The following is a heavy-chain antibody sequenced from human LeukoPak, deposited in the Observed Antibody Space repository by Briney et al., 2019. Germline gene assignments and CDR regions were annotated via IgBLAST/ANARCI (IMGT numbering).Heavy chain of an antibody. V-gene: IGHV1-2*02. J-gene: IGHJ4*02. CDR2: INPDGGGT. CDR1: GYSFTGYY. D-gene: IGHD1-26*01. CDR3: ARGGRKWELTRPIDY. Sequence: ASVKVSCKASGYSFTGYYLHWVRQAPGQGLEWMGWINPDGGGTNYVQKFQGRVTMTRDTSINTAYMELSRLRSDDTAVYYCARGGRKWELTRPIDYWGQGTLVTVSS.